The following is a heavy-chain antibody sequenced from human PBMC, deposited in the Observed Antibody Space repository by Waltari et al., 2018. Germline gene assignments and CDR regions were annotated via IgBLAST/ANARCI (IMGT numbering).Heavy chain of an antibody. CDR3: ARDLYSTGSHDY. J-gene: IGHJ4*02. CDR1: GFTLSNYW. Sequence: EVQLVESGGGLVQPGGSLRISCAASGFTLSNYWLTWVRQAPGKGLEWVANIKQDGSEKYYVDSVKGRFTISRDNAKNSLYLQMNSLTAEDTAVYSCARDLYSTGSHDYWGQGTLVTVSS. V-gene: IGHV3-7*01. CDR2: IKQDGSEK. D-gene: IGHD6-19*01.